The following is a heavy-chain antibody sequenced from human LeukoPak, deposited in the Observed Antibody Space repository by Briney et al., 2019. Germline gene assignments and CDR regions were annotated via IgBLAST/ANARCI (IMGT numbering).Heavy chain of an antibody. CDR3: ARDYGGNPGPDY. CDR2: IYSGGST. V-gene: IGHV3-53*01. J-gene: IGHJ4*02. D-gene: IGHD4-23*01. CDR1: GFTVSSNY. Sequence: GGSLRLSCAASGFTVSSNYMSWVRQAPGKGLEWVSVIYSGGSTYYADSVKGRFTISRDNSKNTLYLQMNSLRAEDTAVYYCARDYGGNPGPDYWGQGTLVTVSS.